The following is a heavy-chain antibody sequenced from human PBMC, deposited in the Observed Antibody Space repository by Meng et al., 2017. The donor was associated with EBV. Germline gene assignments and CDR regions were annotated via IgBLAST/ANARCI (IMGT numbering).Heavy chain of an antibody. V-gene: IGHV1-3*01. CDR1: GYTFTSYF. J-gene: IGHJ4*02. CDR3: VRGPPVGVPGPGDY. CDR2: INVCVGYT. Sequence: QVQLVQFGAWVKKPVALANNSCKDSGYTFTSYFLLWVRQAPGQRLEWMGWINVCVGYTQYSQRFQGRVTISSTTSATTGYMELSSLSSEDTAVYYCVRGPPVGVPGPGDYWGQGTLVTVSS. D-gene: IGHD2-21*01.